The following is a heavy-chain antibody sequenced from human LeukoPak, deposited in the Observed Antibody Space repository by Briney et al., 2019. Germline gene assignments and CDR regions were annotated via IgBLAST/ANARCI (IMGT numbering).Heavy chain of an antibody. CDR1: GYTFTGYY. Sequence: GASVKVSCKASGYTFTGYYMHWVRQAPGQGLEWMGWINPNSGGTNYAQKFQGWVTMTRDTSISTAYMELSRLRSDDTAVYYCAKASRYCSGGSCYSGPFDYWGQGTLVTVSS. CDR2: INPNSGGT. D-gene: IGHD2-15*01. CDR3: AKASRYCSGGSCYSGPFDY. J-gene: IGHJ4*02. V-gene: IGHV1-2*04.